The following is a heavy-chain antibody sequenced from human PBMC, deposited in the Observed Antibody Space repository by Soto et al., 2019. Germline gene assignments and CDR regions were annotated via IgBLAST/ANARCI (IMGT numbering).Heavy chain of an antibody. Sequence: SVKVSCKASGGTFGSYAISWVRQAPGQGLEWMGGIIPIFGTANYAQKFQGRVTITADESTSTAYMELSSLRSEDTAVYYCARDRGVQSSSQYGMDVWGQGTTVTVSS. CDR1: GGTFGSYA. V-gene: IGHV1-69*13. J-gene: IGHJ6*02. D-gene: IGHD6-6*01. CDR2: IIPIFGTA. CDR3: ARDRGVQSSSQYGMDV.